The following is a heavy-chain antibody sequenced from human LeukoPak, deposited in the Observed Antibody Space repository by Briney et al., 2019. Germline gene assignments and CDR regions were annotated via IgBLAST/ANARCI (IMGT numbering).Heavy chain of an antibody. CDR3: ARVDTVMAHYFVL. D-gene: IGHD5-18*01. CDR1: GFTVSTNC. CDR2: ICSGGTT. V-gene: IGHV3-53*04. Sequence: GGSLRLSCAASGFTVSTNCMTWVRQAPGEGLDWVSTICSGGTTYYADSVMGGFTISRHNSRTTLYLQMNSLRAESRAVYYCARVDTVMAHYFVLWGQGTLVSVSS. J-gene: IGHJ4*02.